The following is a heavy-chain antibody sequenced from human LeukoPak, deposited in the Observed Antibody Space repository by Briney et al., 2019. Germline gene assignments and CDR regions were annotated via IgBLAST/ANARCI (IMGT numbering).Heavy chain of an antibody. CDR1: GYTFTSYG. D-gene: IGHD5-18*01. CDR2: ISAYNGNT. V-gene: IGHV1-18*01. J-gene: IGHJ4*02. Sequence: ASVKVSCKASGYTFTSYGISWVRQAPGQGREWMGWISAYNGNTNYAQKLRGRVTMTTDTSTSTAYMERRSLRSDDAAVYYCARGGIPLPFDYWGQGTLVTVSS. CDR3: ARGGIPLPFDY.